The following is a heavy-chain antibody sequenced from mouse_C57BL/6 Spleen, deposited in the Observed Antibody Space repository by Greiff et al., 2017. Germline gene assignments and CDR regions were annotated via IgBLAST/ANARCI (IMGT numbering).Heavy chain of an antibody. D-gene: IGHD2-10*02. Sequence: QVQLQQPGAELVKPGASVKMSCKASGYTFPSYWITWVKQRPGQGLEWIGDIYPGSGSTNYNEKFKCKATLTVDTSSSTAYMQLISLTSEDAAVYYCARSWYGNYVAWFAYWGQGTLVTVSA. J-gene: IGHJ3*01. V-gene: IGHV1-55*01. CDR2: IYPGSGST. CDR3: ARSWYGNYVAWFAY. CDR1: GYTFPSYW.